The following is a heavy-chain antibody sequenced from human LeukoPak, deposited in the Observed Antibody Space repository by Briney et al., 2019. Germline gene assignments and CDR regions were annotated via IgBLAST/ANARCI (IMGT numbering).Heavy chain of an antibody. CDR3: AGWGLYCSGGSCYSNWFDP. CDR1: GGSISPYY. V-gene: IGHV4-4*07. CDR2: IYTSGST. Sequence: SETLSLTCTVSGGSISPYYWSWIRQPAGKGLEWVGRIYTSGSTNYNPSLKSRVTMSVDTSKNQFSLKLSSVTAADTAVYYCAGWGLYCSGGSCYSNWFDPWGQGTLVTVSS. J-gene: IGHJ5*02. D-gene: IGHD2-15*01.